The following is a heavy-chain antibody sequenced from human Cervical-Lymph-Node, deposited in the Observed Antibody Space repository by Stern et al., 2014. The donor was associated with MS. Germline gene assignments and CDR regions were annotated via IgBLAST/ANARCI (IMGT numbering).Heavy chain of an antibody. V-gene: IGHV3-64*01. CDR2: ISSNGSST. Sequence: EVQLVESGGGLVQPGGSLRLSCAASGFTFSSYAMHWVRQAPGKGLDYVSVISSNGSSTYYANSVNGRFTISRDNSKNTLYLHMGSLRVEDMAVYYCARGVTYCGGDCYGWYFDLWGRGTLVTVSS. J-gene: IGHJ2*01. D-gene: IGHD2-21*02. CDR3: ARGVTYCGGDCYGWYFDL. CDR1: GFTFSSYA.